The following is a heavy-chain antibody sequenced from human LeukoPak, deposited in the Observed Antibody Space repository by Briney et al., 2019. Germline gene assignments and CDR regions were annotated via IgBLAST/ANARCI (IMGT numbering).Heavy chain of an antibody. CDR1: GFTVNSNY. J-gene: IGHJ4*02. V-gene: IGHV3-53*01. Sequence: GGSLRLSCAASGFTVNSNYWSWVRQAPGKGLEWVSVIYSGGTTYYADSVKGRFTISRDNSKNTLYLQMNSLRAEDTAVYYCAKSPEEYSSSWYYYWGQGTLVTVSS. D-gene: IGHD6-13*01. CDR3: AKSPEEYSSSWYYY. CDR2: IYSGGTT.